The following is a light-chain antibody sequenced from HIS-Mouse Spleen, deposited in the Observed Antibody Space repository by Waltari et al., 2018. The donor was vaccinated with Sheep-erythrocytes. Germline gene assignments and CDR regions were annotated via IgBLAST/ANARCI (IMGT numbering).Light chain of an antibody. CDR2: AAS. J-gene: IGKJ3*01. V-gene: IGKV1-9*01. Sequence: DIQLTQSPSFLSASVGDRVTITCRASQGISSYLAWYQQKPGKAPKLLIYAASTLQSGVPSRFSGSGSGTEFTLTISSLQPENFATYYCQQYNSSLTFGPGTKVDIK. CDR1: QGISSY. CDR3: QQYNSSLT.